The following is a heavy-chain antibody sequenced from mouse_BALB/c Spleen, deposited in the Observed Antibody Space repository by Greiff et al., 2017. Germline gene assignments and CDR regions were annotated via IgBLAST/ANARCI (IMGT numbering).Heavy chain of an antibody. V-gene: IGHV2-4-1*01. CDR3: ARNGVRRTGYAMDY. Sequence: VQGVESGPGLVQPSQSLSITCTVSGFSLTSYGVHWVRQSPGKGLEWLGVIWSGGSTDYNAAFISRLSISKDNSKSQVFFKMNSLQADDTAIYYCARNGVRRTGYAMDYWGQGTSVTVSS. J-gene: IGHJ4*01. CDR2: IWSGGST. CDR1: GFSLTSYG. D-gene: IGHD2-14*01.